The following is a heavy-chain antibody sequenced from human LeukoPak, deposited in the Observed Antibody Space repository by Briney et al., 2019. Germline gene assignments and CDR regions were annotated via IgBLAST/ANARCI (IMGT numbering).Heavy chain of an antibody. J-gene: IGHJ4*02. V-gene: IGHV3-30*18. CDR2: ISFDGSIT. Sequence: GGSLRLSCAASGFSFSYYGMHWVRQAPGKGLEWVSFISFDGSITYNADSVKGRLTISRDNSKNTVYLQTNRLRAEDTAVYYCAKMRWELLHVFDYWGQGTLVTVSS. CDR1: GFSFSYYG. CDR3: AKMRWELLHVFDY. D-gene: IGHD1-26*01.